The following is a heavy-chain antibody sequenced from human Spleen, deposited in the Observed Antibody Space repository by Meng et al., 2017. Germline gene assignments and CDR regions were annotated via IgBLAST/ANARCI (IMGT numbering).Heavy chain of an antibody. Sequence: GESLKISCAASGFTFSDYYMSWIRQAPGKGLEWVSAISTTGGSTYYADSVKGRFTISRDTSKSTLYLQMNSLRAEDTAVYYCASETWELHDYWGQGTLVTVSS. CDR1: GFTFSDYY. D-gene: IGHD1-26*01. J-gene: IGHJ4*02. CDR2: ISTTGGST. V-gene: IGHV3-23*01. CDR3: ASETWELHDY.